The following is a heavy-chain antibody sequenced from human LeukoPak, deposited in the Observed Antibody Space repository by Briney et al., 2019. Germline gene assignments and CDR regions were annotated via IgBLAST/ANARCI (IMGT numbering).Heavy chain of an antibody. Sequence: SETLSLTCTVSGGSISNYYWNWIRQPPGKGLEWIGYIYYTGNTNYNPSLKSRVTISVDTSKNQFSLKLSSVTAADTAVYYCARLGIAVAGTGDWFDPWGQGTLVTVSS. CDR3: ARLGIAVAGTGDWFDP. J-gene: IGHJ5*02. CDR2: IYYTGNT. CDR1: GGSISNYY. V-gene: IGHV4-59*01. D-gene: IGHD6-19*01.